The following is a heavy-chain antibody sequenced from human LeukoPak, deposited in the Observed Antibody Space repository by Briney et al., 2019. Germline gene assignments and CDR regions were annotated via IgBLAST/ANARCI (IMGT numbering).Heavy chain of an antibody. CDR3: ARGKWDLESGEAFDI. D-gene: IGHD1-26*01. Sequence: SETLSLTCTVSGGSISSYYWSWIRQPPGKGLEYIGYIYYSGSTNYNPSLKSRVTISVDASKNQFSLKLSSVTAADTAVYYCARGKWDLESGEAFDIWGQGTMVTVSS. V-gene: IGHV4-59*01. CDR2: IYYSGST. J-gene: IGHJ3*02. CDR1: GGSISSYY.